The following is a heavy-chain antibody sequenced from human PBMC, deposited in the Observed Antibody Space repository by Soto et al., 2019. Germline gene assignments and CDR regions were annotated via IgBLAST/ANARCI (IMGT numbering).Heavy chain of an antibody. D-gene: IGHD6-13*01. CDR3: ARRKAAALMVFDY. V-gene: IGHV4-59*08. Sequence: SETLSLTCTVSGGSISSYYWSWIRQPPGKGLEWIGYIYYSGSTNYNPSLKSRVTISVDTSKNQFSLKLSSVTAADTAVYYCARRKAAALMVFDYWGQGTLVTVSS. CDR1: GGSISSYY. J-gene: IGHJ4*02. CDR2: IYYSGST.